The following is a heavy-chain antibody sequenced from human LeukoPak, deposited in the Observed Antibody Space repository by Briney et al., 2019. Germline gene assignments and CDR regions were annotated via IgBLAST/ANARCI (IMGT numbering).Heavy chain of an antibody. CDR3: TRDRSMEVPDYFLN. D-gene: IGHD1-1*01. Sequence: ASVKVSGKASGYTFTSYGISWVRQAPGQGLEGMGWTSAHNDGTNYAQKFQGRVTMTTDRSTSTAYMELRSLRSDDTAVYYCTRDRSMEVPDYFLNWGQGTLIIVSS. V-gene: IGHV1-18*01. J-gene: IGHJ4*02. CDR1: GYTFTSYG. CDR2: TSAHNDGT.